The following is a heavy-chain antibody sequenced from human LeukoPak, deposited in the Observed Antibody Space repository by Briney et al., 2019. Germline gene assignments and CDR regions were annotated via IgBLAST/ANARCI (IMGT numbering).Heavy chain of an antibody. CDR2: IKEDGTEK. V-gene: IGHV3-7*03. J-gene: IGHJ2*01. CDR3: ARPHNNWRWYFDL. CDR1: GFTFSSSW. Sequence: GGSLRLSCAASGFTFSSSWMNWVRQFPGKGLEWVANIKEDGTEKYYVDSVKGRFTIFRDNAKNSLYLQMNSLRAEDTAVYYCARPHNNWRWYFDLWGRGTLVTVSS. D-gene: IGHD3-3*01.